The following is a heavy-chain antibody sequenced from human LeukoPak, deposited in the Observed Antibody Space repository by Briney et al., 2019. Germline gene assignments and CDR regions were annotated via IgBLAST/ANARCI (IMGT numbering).Heavy chain of an antibody. CDR3: AKDPDYGYFDY. Sequence: PGGSLRLSCAASEFTLRNYWMSWVRLAPGKGLEWVSAISGSGGSTYYADSVKGRFTISRDNSKNTLYLQMNSLRAEDTAVYYCAKDPDYGYFDYWGQGTLVTVSS. D-gene: IGHD4-17*01. CDR1: EFTLRNYW. CDR2: ISGSGGST. V-gene: IGHV3-23*01. J-gene: IGHJ4*02.